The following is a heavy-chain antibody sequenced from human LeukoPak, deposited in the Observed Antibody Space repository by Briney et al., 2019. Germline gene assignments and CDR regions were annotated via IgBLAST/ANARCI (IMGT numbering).Heavy chain of an antibody. CDR1: GFTFGDYA. D-gene: IGHD3-16*02. V-gene: IGHV3-49*04. J-gene: IGHJ3*02. CDR2: IRSKLYGGTT. CDR3: TRSPGLYYDYVWGSYRTARDDALDI. Sequence: GRSLRLSCTASGFTFGDYAMTWVRQAPGKGLEWVGFIRSKLYGGTTEYAASVKGRFTISRDDSKSIAYLQMNSLKTEDTAVYYCTRSPGLYYDYVWGSYRTARDDALDIWGQGTMVTVSS.